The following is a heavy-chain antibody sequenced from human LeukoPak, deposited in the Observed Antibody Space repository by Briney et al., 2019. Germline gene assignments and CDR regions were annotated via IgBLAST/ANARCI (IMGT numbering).Heavy chain of an antibody. J-gene: IGHJ4*02. CDR3: AKDRYGSGSYCHY. D-gene: IGHD3-10*01. CDR2: ISGSGGDT. Sequence: PGGSLRLSCAAFGFTFSSYAMGWVRQAPGKGLEWVSAISGSGGDTYYADSVKGRFTFSRDNSKNTLYLQMNSLRPEDTALYYCAKDRYGSGSYCHYWGQGTLVTVSS. CDR1: GFTFSSYA. V-gene: IGHV3-23*01.